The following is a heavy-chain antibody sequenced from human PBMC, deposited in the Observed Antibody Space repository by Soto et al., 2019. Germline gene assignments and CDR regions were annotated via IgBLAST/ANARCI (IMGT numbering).Heavy chain of an antibody. J-gene: IGHJ4*02. V-gene: IGHV4-30-4*01. Sequence: SETLSLTCTVSGGSISSGDYYWSWIRQPPGKGLEWIGYIYYSGSTYYNPSLKSRVTISVDTSKNQFSLKLSSVTAADTAVYYCARALKLRYFDWLDYWGQGTLVTVSS. CDR3: ARALKLRYFDWLDY. CDR1: GGSISSGDYY. CDR2: IYYSGST. D-gene: IGHD3-9*01.